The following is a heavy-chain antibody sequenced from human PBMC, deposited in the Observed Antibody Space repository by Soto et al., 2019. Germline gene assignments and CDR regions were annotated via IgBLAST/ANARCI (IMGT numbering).Heavy chain of an antibody. CDR2: ISGSGGST. V-gene: IGHV3-23*01. Sequence: HPGGSLRLSCAASGFTFDDYGMSWVRQAPGKGLEWVSAISGSGGSTYYADSVKGRFTISRDNSKNTLYLQMNSLRAEDTAVYYCAKGTIAARPANWFDPWGQGTLVTVSS. CDR3: AKGTIAARPANWFDP. CDR1: GFTFDDYG. D-gene: IGHD6-6*01. J-gene: IGHJ5*02.